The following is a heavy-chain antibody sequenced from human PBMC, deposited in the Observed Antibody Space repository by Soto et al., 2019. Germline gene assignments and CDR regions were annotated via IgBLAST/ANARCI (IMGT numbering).Heavy chain of an antibody. CDR3: AREGWPYYYGSGSYRGSEIYYYAMDV. CDR2: INWNGDST. Sequence: PGGSLRLSCAASGFTLDVYGMNWVRQAPGKGLEWVSNINWNGDSTTYADSVKGRFTISRDNVKNSLYLQMNSLRAEDTALYYCAREGWPYYYGSGSYRGSEIYYYAMDVWGQGTTVTVSS. J-gene: IGHJ6*02. CDR1: GFTLDVYG. V-gene: IGHV3-20*04. D-gene: IGHD3-10*01.